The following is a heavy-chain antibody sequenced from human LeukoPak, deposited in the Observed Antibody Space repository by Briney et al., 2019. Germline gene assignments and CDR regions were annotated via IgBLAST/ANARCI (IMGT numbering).Heavy chain of an antibody. CDR3: ARGYDYSKTGY. V-gene: IGHV4-34*01. J-gene: IGHJ4*02. Sequence: PSETLSLTCAVHGGSLSGQYWSWIRQPPGKGLEWIGEIHPSGSTNYNPSLESRVIISLDTSKNQFSLRLSSVTAADTALYYCARGYDYSKTGYWSQGTLVTVSS. D-gene: IGHD4-11*01. CDR1: GGSLSGQY. CDR2: IHPSGST.